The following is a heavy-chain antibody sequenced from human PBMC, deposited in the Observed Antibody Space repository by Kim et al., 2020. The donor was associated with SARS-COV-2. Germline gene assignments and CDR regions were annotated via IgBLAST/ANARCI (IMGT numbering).Heavy chain of an antibody. CDR3: AKDKARRGYNYYGMDV. J-gene: IGHJ6*02. Sequence: SVKGRFTISRDNAKNSLFLQMDSLRAEDTALYYCAKDKARRGYNYYGMDVWGQGTTVTVSS. V-gene: IGHV3-9*01.